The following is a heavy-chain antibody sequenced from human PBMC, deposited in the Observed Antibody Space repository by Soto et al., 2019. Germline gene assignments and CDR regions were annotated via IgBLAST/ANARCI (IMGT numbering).Heavy chain of an antibody. CDR1: GFTFTNAW. Sequence: EVQLVESGGGLVKPGGSLRLSCAASGFTFTNAWMAWVRQAPGKGLEWVGRIKNKIDGGTTEYAAPVKGRFTISRDDSKNTLYLQMNSLKTEDTAVYYCTTTPQGDYWGQGTLVTVSS. CDR2: IKNKIDGGTT. CDR3: TTTPQGDY. V-gene: IGHV3-15*01. J-gene: IGHJ4*02.